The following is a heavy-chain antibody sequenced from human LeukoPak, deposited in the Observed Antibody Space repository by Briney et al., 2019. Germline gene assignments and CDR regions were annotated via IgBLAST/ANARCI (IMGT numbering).Heavy chain of an antibody. CDR1: GFTFSTSW. CDR3: ARGRYSGTTYYFDY. Sequence: PGGSLRLSCAASGFTFSTSWMGWVRQVPGKGLEWVANIKKDGSGTYYVDSVKGRFTISRDNAKNSLYLQMNSLRAEDTAMYYCARGRYSGTTYYFDYWGQGTLVTVSS. V-gene: IGHV3-7*03. CDR2: IKKDGSGT. J-gene: IGHJ4*02. D-gene: IGHD5-12*01.